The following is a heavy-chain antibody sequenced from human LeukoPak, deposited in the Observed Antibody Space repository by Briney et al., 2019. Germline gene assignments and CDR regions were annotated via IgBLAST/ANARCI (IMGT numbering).Heavy chain of an antibody. D-gene: IGHD2-15*01. V-gene: IGHV4-61*02. J-gene: IGHJ4*02. CDR1: GGSISSGSYY. CDR2: IYTSGST. CDR3: ARGVVGCSGGSCYASLFDY. Sequence: SQTLSLTCTVSGGSISSGSYYWSWIRQPARKGLEWIGRIYTSGSTKYNPSLKSRVTISVDTSKNRFSLKLSSVTAADTAVYYCARGVVGCSGGSCYASLFDYWGQGTLVTVSS.